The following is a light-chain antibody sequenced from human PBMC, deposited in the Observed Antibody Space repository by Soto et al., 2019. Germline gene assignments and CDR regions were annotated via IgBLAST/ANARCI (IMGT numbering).Light chain of an antibody. CDR2: AAS. J-gene: IGKJ2*01. V-gene: IGKV3-20*01. CDR1: QSVSSSY. CDR3: QLYGSSPPRYT. Sequence: ESVLTQSPGTLSLSPGERATLSCRASQSVSSSYLAWYQQKPGQAPRLLTYAASTRATGIPDRFSGSGSGTDFTLTISRLEPEDFAVYFCQLYGSSPPRYTFGQGTKVDIK.